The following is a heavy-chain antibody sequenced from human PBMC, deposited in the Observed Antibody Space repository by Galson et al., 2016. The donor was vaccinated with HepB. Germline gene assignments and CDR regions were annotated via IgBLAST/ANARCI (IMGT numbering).Heavy chain of an antibody. CDR2: ISGRGGRT. CDR3: VKEGAWFGGDWFDP. D-gene: IGHD3-10*01. J-gene: IGHJ5*01. CDR1: GFTFGHYA. V-gene: IGHV3-23*01. Sequence: SLRLSCAASGFTFGHYAMNWVRQAPGKGLDWVSGISGRGGRTYYGNSVKGRFTISRDTSKNILYLQMNNLRVEDTAVYYCVKEGAWFGGDWFDPWGQGTLVIVSS.